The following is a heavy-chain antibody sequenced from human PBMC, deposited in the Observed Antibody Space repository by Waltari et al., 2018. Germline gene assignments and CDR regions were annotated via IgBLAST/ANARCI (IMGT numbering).Heavy chain of an antibody. Sequence: QVQLQESGQGLVQPSETLSLHCTASVYSIRRGYYWGWIRQPPGKGLEWIGSIYHSGSTYYNPYLKSRVTLSVDTSKNQFSLKLSSVTAADTAVYYCARDQYSGYDLFDYWGQGTLVTVSS. D-gene: IGHD5-12*01. J-gene: IGHJ4*02. CDR3: ARDQYSGYDLFDY. CDR1: VYSIRRGYY. V-gene: IGHV4-38-2*02. CDR2: IYHSGST.